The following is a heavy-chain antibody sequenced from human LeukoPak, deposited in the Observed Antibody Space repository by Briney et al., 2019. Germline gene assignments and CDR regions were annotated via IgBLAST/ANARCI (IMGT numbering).Heavy chain of an antibody. D-gene: IGHD5-24*01. Sequence: ASVKVSCTASGYTFTGYYMHWVRQAPGQGLEWMGWINPNSGGTNNAQKFQGRVTMTGDTSISTAYMELSRLRSDDTAVYYCARDPIGDGYNFHWFDPWGQATQVTVSS. J-gene: IGHJ5*02. V-gene: IGHV1-2*02. CDR3: ARDPIGDGYNFHWFDP. CDR2: INPNSGGT. CDR1: GYTFTGYY.